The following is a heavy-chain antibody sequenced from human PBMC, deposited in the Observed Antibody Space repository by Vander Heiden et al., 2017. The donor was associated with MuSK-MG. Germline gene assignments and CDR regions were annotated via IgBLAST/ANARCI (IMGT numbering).Heavy chain of an antibody. J-gene: IGHJ5*02. V-gene: IGHV4-59*01. CDR1: GGSISSYY. D-gene: IGHD4-17*01. CDR3: ARVWGLDYGDYVPGWFDP. Sequence: QVQLQESGPGLVKPSETLSLTCTVSGGSISSYYWSWIRQPPGKGLEWIGYIYYSGSTNYNPSLKSRVTISVDTSKNQFSLKLSSVTAADTAVYYCARVWGLDYGDYVPGWFDPWGQGTLVTVSS. CDR2: IYYSGST.